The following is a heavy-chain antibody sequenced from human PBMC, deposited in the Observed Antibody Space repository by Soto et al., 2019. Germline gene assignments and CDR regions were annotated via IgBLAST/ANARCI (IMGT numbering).Heavy chain of an antibody. CDR2: IDWDDDK. D-gene: IGHD5-18*01. J-gene: IGHJ6*03. V-gene: IGHV2-70*11. CDR3: ARIRISYYYMDV. Sequence: GSGPTLVNPTQTLTLTCTFSGFSLSTSGMCVSWIRQPPGKALEWLARIDWDDDKYYSTSLKTRLTISKDTSKNQVVLTMTNMDPVDTATYYCARIRISYYYMDVWGKGTTVTVSS. CDR1: GFSLSTSGMC.